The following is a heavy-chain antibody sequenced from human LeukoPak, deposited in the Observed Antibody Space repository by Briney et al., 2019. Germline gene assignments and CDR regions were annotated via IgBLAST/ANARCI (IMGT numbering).Heavy chain of an antibody. J-gene: IGHJ4*02. CDR1: VYTLTGYY. Sequence: ASVKVSCKASVYTLTGYYIHWVRQAPGQGLKGMGWINPNSGGTKYAQKFQGRETMTRDTTISTAYMELSRLRSDDTAVDYCAKTMYSSSSGGYWGQGTLVTVSS. CDR3: AKTMYSSSSGGY. CDR2: INPNSGGT. D-gene: IGHD6-6*01. V-gene: IGHV1-2*02.